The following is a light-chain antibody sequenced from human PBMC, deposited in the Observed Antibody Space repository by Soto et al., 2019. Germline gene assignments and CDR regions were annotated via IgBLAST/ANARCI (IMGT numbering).Light chain of an antibody. Sequence: IQMTQSPSSLSASVGDRVTITCQASQDISNHLNWYQQRRGTAPKVLLYASSTLQTGVPSRFSGRGSGTDFPLTISSLQPDDFATYYCQQSHNTPWTFRQGTKVDIK. CDR1: QDISNH. CDR3: QQSHNTPWT. CDR2: ASS. V-gene: IGKV1-39*01. J-gene: IGKJ1*01.